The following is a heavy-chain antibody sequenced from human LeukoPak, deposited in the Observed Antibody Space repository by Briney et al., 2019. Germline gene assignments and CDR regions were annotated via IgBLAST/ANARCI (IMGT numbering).Heavy chain of an antibody. V-gene: IGHV1-69*04. CDR1: GGTFSSYA. CDR2: IIPILGIA. CDR3: ARERGCSSTSCYNYNWFDP. J-gene: IGHJ5*02. D-gene: IGHD2-2*02. Sequence: SVKVSCKASGGTFSSYAISWVRQAPGQGLEWMGRIIPILGIANYAQKFQGRVTITADESTSTAYMELSSLRSEDTAVYYCARERGCSSTSCYNYNWFDPWGQGTLVTVSS.